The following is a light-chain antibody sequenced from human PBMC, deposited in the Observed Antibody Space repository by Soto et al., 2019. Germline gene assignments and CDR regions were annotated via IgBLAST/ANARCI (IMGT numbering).Light chain of an antibody. CDR2: GAD. J-gene: IGKJ1*01. Sequence: ETVMTQSPATLSVSPGERVTLSCRASQSVSSNLAWYQQKPGQAPRLVIYGADTMATGVPARCSGSGSGTEYTLTISSLESDAFAVSYWQQYNGWWTVGRGTEVEFK. V-gene: IGKV3-15*01. CDR3: QQYNGWWT. CDR1: QSVSSN.